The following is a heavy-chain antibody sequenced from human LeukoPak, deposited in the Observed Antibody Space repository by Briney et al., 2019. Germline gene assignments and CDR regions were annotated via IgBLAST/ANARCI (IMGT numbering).Heavy chain of an antibody. V-gene: IGHV4-38-2*01. D-gene: IGHD6-13*01. J-gene: IGHJ2*01. Sequence: KPSETLSLTCAVSGYSISSGYYWGWIRQPPGKGLEWIGSIYHSGSTYYSPSLKSRVTISVDTSKNQFSLKLSSVTAADTAVYYCARLSYSSSWYFDLWGRGTLVTVSS. CDR1: GYSISSGYY. CDR3: ARLSYSSSWYFDL. CDR2: IYHSGST.